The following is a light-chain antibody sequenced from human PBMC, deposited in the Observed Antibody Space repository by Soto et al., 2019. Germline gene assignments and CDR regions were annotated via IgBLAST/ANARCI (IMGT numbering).Light chain of an antibody. CDR1: QNSGTS. J-gene: IGKJ1*01. CDR2: DAS. Sequence: DAQRKQSPSVLYAPVGGSDTINCRASQNSGTSLAWYQSTPGKAPKLLFSDASTLESGVPSKFVGSESRTEFTLSITGLEPKDFATYYCNQWFRHCTFGQGTKV. V-gene: IGKV1-5*01. CDR3: NQWFRHCT.